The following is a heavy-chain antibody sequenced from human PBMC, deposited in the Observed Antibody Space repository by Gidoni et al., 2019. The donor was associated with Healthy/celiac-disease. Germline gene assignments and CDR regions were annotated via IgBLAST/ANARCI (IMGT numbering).Heavy chain of an antibody. CDR3: ARGTAVAPPGY. Sequence: EVQLVESGGGLVQPGGSLRLSCAASGFTFSSYEMNWVRQAPGKGLEWVSYISSSGSTIYYADSVKGRFTISRDNAKNSLYLQMNSLRAEDTAVYYCARGTAVAPPGYWGQGTLVTVSS. V-gene: IGHV3-48*03. CDR2: ISSSGSTI. D-gene: IGHD6-19*01. CDR1: GFTFSSYE. J-gene: IGHJ4*02.